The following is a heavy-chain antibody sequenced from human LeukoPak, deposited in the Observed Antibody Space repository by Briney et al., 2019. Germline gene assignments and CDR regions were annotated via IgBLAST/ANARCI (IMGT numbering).Heavy chain of an antibody. D-gene: IGHD2/OR15-2a*01. CDR2: IKDDGSQK. CDR3: ARSEDF. CDR1: GFAFSSYW. J-gene: IGHJ4*02. V-gene: IGHV3-7*05. Sequence: GGSLRLSCAASGFAFSSYWMSWVRQAPGEGLGWVANIKDDGSQKYYVDSVNGRFTISRDNAKNSLFLQMSSLRAEDTAVYYCARSEDFWGEGTLVTVSS.